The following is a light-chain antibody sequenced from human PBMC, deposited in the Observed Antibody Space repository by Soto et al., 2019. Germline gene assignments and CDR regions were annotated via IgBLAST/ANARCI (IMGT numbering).Light chain of an antibody. J-gene: IGLJ2*01. V-gene: IGLV2-14*01. CDR1: SSDVGGYNY. CDR3: SSYTSSSTPV. Sequence: QSALTQPASVSGSPGQSITISCTGSSSDVGGYNYVSWYQQHPGKAPKLMIYEVSNRPSGISNRFSGSKSGNTASLTLSGLQAEDEADYYCSSYTSSSTPVFGGGTKLTVL. CDR2: EVS.